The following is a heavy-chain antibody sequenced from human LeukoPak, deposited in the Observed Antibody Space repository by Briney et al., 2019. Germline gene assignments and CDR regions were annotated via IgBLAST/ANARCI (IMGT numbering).Heavy chain of an antibody. CDR3: ARELWFGELFWFDP. J-gene: IGHJ5*02. CDR2: INHSGST. Sequence: SETLSLTCAVYGGSFSGYYWSWIRQPPGKGLEWIGEINHSGSTNYNPSLKSRVTMSVDTSKNQFSLKLSSVTAADTAVYYCARELWFGELFWFDPWGQGTLVTVSS. D-gene: IGHD3-10*01. V-gene: IGHV4-34*01. CDR1: GGSFSGYY.